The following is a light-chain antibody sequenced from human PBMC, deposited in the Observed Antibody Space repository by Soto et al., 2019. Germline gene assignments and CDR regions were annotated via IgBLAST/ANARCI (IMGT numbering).Light chain of an antibody. V-gene: IGLV2-14*03. CDR1: SSDVGGYDH. CDR2: DVT. CDR3: QSYDSSLSGWV. J-gene: IGLJ3*02. Sequence: QSVLTQPASVSGSPGQSITISCTGTSSDVGGYDHVSWYQQHPGKAPKLIIYDVTVRPSGISPRFSGSKSDNTASLAVSGLQPEDEADYYCQSYDSSLSGWVFGGGTKVTVL.